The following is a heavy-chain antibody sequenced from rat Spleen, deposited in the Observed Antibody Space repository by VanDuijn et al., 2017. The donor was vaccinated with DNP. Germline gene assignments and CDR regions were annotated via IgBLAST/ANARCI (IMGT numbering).Heavy chain of an antibody. J-gene: IGHJ3*01. D-gene: IGHD1-2*01. V-gene: IGHV2-19*01. CDR3: THSGQSYYYGSPFAY. Sequence: QVYLKESGPGLVQPSQTLSLTCTVSGFSLTDYSIHWVRQPPGKGLEWMGRMRSGGSTDYNSALKSRLSISRDNSKSQIFLKMNSLQTEDTAIYFCTHSGQSYYYGSPFAYWGQGTLVTVSS. CDR2: MRSGGST. CDR1: GFSLTDYS.